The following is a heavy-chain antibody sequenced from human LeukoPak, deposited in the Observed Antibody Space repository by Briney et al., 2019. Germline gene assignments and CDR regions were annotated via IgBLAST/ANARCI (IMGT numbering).Heavy chain of an antibody. D-gene: IGHD3-9*01. Sequence: GGSLRLSCAASGFTFSSYSMNWVRQAPGKGLEWVSSISSSSSYIYCADSVKGRFTISRDNAKNSLYLQMNSLRAEDTAVYYCASLGYDILTGYADGVFDYWGQGTLVTVSS. V-gene: IGHV3-21*01. CDR3: ASLGYDILTGYADGVFDY. CDR1: GFTFSSYS. CDR2: ISSSSSYI. J-gene: IGHJ4*02.